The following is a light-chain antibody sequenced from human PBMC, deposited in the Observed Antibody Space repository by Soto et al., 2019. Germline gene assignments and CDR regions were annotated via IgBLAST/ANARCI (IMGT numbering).Light chain of an antibody. CDR3: QQSYSTPYT. Sequence: DIQMTQSPPSLSASVGDTVTITCRASQSIGSDLNWYQQKPGEAPKLLMYSASSLQSGVPPRFSGSGSATDFTLNISSLQPEDFATYYCQQSYSTPYTFGQGTKLEIK. V-gene: IGKV1-39*01. J-gene: IGKJ2*01. CDR1: QSIGSD. CDR2: SAS.